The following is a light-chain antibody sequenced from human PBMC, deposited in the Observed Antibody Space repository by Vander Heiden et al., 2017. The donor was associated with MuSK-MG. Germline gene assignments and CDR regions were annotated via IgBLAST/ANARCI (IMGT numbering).Light chain of an antibody. Sequence: DIVMTQSPLSLPVTPGEPASISCRSSQSLLHSNGYNYLDWYLQKPGQSPQLLIYLGSNRASGVPYRFSGSGSGTDFTLKISRVEAEDVGVYYCMQALQTPSTFGGGTKVEIK. CDR2: LGS. CDR1: QSLLHSNGYNY. V-gene: IGKV2-28*01. J-gene: IGKJ4*01. CDR3: MQALQTPST.